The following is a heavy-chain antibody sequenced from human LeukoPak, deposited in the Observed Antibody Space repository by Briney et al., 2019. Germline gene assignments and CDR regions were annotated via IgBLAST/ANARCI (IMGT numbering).Heavy chain of an antibody. CDR2: IKQDGSEK. CDR3: ARVRYYYYGMDV. CDR1: GFIFSDHY. J-gene: IGHJ6*02. Sequence: PGGSLRLSCAASGFIFSDHYMDWVRQAPGKGLEWVANIKQDGSEKYYVDSVKGRFTISRDNAKNSLYLQMNSLRAEDTAVYYCARVRYYYYGMDVWGQGTTVTVSS. V-gene: IGHV3-7*01.